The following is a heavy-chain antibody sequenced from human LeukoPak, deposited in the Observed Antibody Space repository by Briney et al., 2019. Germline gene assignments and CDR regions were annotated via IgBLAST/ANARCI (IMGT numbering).Heavy chain of an antibody. CDR2: IYYSGST. V-gene: IGHV4-31*03. Sequence: SETLSLTCTVSGGSISSGGYYWSWIRQHPGKGLEWIGYIYYSGSTYYNPSLKSRVTISVDTSKNQFSLKLSSVTAADTAVYYCAREGWSFKQWLPYVTRESYYYYGMDVWGQGTTVTVSS. J-gene: IGHJ6*02. CDR1: GGSISSGGYY. CDR3: AREGWSFKQWLPYVTRESYYYYGMDV. D-gene: IGHD6-19*01.